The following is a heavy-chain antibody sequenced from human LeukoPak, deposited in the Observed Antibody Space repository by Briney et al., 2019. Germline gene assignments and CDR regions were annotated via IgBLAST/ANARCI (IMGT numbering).Heavy chain of an antibody. Sequence: KPGGSLRLSCAASEFTFSDYYMTWTREAPGKGLEWISSISASGSMTFYADSVKDRFTISRDNAKNSLHLQVNSLRAEDTAVYFCARHMVLSPCDYWGQGTLVTVAS. D-gene: IGHD4/OR15-4a*01. CDR1: EFTFSDYY. CDR3: ARHMVLSPCDY. V-gene: IGHV3-11*01. J-gene: IGHJ4*02. CDR2: ISASGSMT.